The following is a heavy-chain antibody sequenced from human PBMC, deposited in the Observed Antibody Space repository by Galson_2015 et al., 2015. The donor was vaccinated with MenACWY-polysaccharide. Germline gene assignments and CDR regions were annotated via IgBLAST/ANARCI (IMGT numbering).Heavy chain of an antibody. V-gene: IGHV3-30*04. CDR1: GFSFHNYA. CDR2: ISDDGTKK. J-gene: IGHJ6*03. D-gene: IGHD4/OR15-4a*01. Sequence: SLRLSCAASGFSFHNYAIHWVRQVPGKGLDWVTLISDDGTKKYYADSVKGRFTISRDNSKRMVYLEMNRLRPEDTAVYSCAKGSYRANAVLSYYYY. CDR3: AKGSYRANAVLSYYYY.